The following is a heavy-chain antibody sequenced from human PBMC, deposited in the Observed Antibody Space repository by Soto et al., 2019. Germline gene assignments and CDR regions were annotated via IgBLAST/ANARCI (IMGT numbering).Heavy chain of an antibody. Sequence: PGGSLRLSCAASGFTFSSYGMHWVRQAPGKGLEWVAVISYDGSNKYYADSVKGRFTISRDNSKNTLYLQMNSLRAEDTAVYYCAKDTTAVAGSYYYYGMDVWGQGTTVTAP. D-gene: IGHD6-19*01. J-gene: IGHJ6*02. CDR2: ISYDGSNK. CDR3: AKDTTAVAGSYYYYGMDV. V-gene: IGHV3-30*18. CDR1: GFTFSSYG.